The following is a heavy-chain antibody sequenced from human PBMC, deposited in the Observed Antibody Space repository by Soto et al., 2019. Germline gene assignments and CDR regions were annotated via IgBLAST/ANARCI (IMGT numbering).Heavy chain of an antibody. CDR2: IIPISETT. CDR1: GGTFSSYA. V-gene: IGHV1-69*01. D-gene: IGHD2-2*01. J-gene: IGHJ6*02. CDR3: ARSQGSSTSLEIYYYYYYGMDV. Sequence: QVQLVQSGAEVKKRGSSVKVSCKASGGTFSSYAISWVRQAPGQGLEWMGGIIPISETTNYAQKFQGRVTITADESKSTAYMELSSLRSEDTAVYYCARSQGSSTSLEIYYYYYYGMDVWGQGTTVTVSS.